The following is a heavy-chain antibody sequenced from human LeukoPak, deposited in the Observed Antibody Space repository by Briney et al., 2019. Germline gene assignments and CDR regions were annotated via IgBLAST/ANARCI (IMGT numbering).Heavy chain of an antibody. CDR1: GFSFRDYN. V-gene: IGHV3-48*01. D-gene: IGHD5-18*01. CDR3: ARAYDTNTYGYVY. Sequence: GGSLRLSCAASGFSFRDYNVNWVRQPPRKGLEWVSYISRDSNIIYYADSVKGRFTISRDSAKNSVSLQMNSLRAEDTAVYYCARAYDTNTYGYVYWGQGTLVTVSS. CDR2: ISRDSNII. J-gene: IGHJ4*02.